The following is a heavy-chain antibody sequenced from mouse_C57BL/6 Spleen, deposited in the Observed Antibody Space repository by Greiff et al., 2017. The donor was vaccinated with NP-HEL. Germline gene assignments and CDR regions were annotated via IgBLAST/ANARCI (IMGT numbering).Heavy chain of an antibody. J-gene: IGHJ2*01. Sequence: QVQLQQPGAELVKPGASVKMSCKASGYTFTSSWITWVKQRPGQGLVWIGDIYPGSGSTNYNEKFTSKATLTVDTSSSTAYMQLSSLTSEDSAVYYCARNYDYDSYFDYWGQGTTLTVSS. CDR3: ARNYDYDSYFDY. D-gene: IGHD2-4*01. CDR2: IYPGSGST. CDR1: GYTFTSSW. V-gene: IGHV1-55*01.